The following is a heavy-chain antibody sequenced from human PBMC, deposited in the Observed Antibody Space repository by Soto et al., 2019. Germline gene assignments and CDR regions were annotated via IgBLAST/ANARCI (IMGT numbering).Heavy chain of an antibody. CDR2: IIPIFGTA. J-gene: IGHJ2*01. Sequence: QVQLVQSGAEVKKPGSSVKVSCKASGGTFSSYAISWVRQAPGQGLEWMGGIIPIFGTANYAQKFQGRVTITADESTSTAYMELSSLRSEDTAVYYCASVPPGTYYYDSSGPGYFDLWGRGTLVTVSS. V-gene: IGHV1-69*01. CDR1: GGTFSSYA. CDR3: ASVPPGTYYYDSSGPGYFDL. D-gene: IGHD3-22*01.